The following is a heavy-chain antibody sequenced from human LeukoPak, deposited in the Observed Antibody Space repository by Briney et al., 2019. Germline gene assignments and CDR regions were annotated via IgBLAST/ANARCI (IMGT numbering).Heavy chain of an antibody. J-gene: IGHJ4*02. CDR1: GGXFSSYA. CDR3: ARVLDRSANYDSSGLGDY. CDR2: IIPIFDTA. D-gene: IGHD3-22*01. Sequence: SVKVSCRASGGXFSSYAISWVRQAPGQGLEWMGGIIPIFDTANYAQKFQGRVTITADESTSTAYMELSSLRSEDTAVYYCARVLDRSANYDSSGLGDYWGQGTLVTVSS. V-gene: IGHV1-69*01.